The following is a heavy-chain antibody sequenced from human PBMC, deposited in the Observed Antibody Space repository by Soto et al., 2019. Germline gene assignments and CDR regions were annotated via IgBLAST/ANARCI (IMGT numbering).Heavy chain of an antibody. V-gene: IGHV3-74*01. CDR1: GFTFSSYW. CDR3: AREMVHYYDSSGYSNYYYYGMDV. Sequence: GGSLRLSCAASGFTFSSYWMHWVRQAPGKGLVWVSRINSDGSSTSYADSVKGRFTIARDNAKNTLYLQMNSLRAEDTAVYYCAREMVHYYDSSGYSNYYYYGMDVWGQGTTVTVSS. D-gene: IGHD3-22*01. J-gene: IGHJ6*02. CDR2: INSDGSST.